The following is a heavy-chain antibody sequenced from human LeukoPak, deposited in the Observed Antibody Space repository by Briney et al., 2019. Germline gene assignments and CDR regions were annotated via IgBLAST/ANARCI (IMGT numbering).Heavy chain of an antibody. J-gene: IGHJ4*02. CDR1: GFTFSIFP. CDR2: ISSGSEK. CDR3: AKERAGYTNPYYFDY. Sequence: GGSLRLSCEASGFTFSIFPMHWVRQAPGKGLEWVALISSGSEKYYADSVKGRFTISRDNSKNTLYLHMNSLRAEDTAVYYCAKERAGYTNPYYFDYWGQGTLVTVSS. D-gene: IGHD3-16*02. V-gene: IGHV3-30*04.